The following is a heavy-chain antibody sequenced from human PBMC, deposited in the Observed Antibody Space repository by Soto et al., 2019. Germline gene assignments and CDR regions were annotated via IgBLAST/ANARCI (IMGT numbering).Heavy chain of an antibody. J-gene: IGHJ4*02. Sequence: GGSLRLSCAASGFTFSSYAVSWVRQAPGKGPEWISSISGSGSTIYYADSVKGRFTISRDNSKNTLYLQMSSLRAEDAAVYYCAKVFYYYDSSGYYYFDYWGQGTLVTVSS. V-gene: IGHV3-23*01. CDR1: GFTFSSYA. CDR3: AKVFYYYDSSGYYYFDY. CDR2: ISGSGSTI. D-gene: IGHD3-22*01.